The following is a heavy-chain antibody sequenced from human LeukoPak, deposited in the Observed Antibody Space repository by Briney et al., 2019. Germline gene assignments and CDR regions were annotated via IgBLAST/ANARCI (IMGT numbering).Heavy chain of an antibody. V-gene: IGHV4-59*08. CDR1: GGSISSYY. CDR3: GRHRLGYRYGPFDS. D-gene: IGHD5-18*01. J-gene: IGHJ4*02. CDR2: IYYSGNT. Sequence: KPSETLSLTCIVSGGSISSYYWSWIRQPPGKGLEWMGYIYYSGNTNYNPSLKSRVTISVDTSKKQFSLKLSSVTAADTAVYYWGRHRLGYRYGPFDSWGQETLVTVSS.